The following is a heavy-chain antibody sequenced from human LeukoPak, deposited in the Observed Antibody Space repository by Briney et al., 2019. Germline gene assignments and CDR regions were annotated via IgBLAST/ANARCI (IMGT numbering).Heavy chain of an antibody. CDR3: VRGEDSSGYFYFIG. J-gene: IGHJ4*02. CDR1: GDSVSSNSAA. V-gene: IGHV6-1*01. D-gene: IGHD3-22*01. CDR2: TYYRSKWYY. Sequence: SQTLSLTCAISGDSVSSNSAAWNWIRQSPSRGLEWLARTYYRSKWYYDYAVSVKSRITISPGTSKNQFSLQLNSVTPEDTAVYYCVRGEDSSGYFYFIGWGQGTLVTVSS.